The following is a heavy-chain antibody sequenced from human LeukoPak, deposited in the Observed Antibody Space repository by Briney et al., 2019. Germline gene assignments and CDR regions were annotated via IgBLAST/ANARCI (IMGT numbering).Heavy chain of an antibody. Sequence: GGSLRLSCAASGFTFSSYSMNWVRLAPGKGLEWVSSISSSSSYIYYADSVKGRFTISRDNAKNSLYLQMNSLRAEDTAVYYYARDHGGYCSGGSCRNWYFDLWGRGTLVTVSS. CDR3: ARDHGGYCSGGSCRNWYFDL. CDR2: ISSSSSYI. V-gene: IGHV3-21*01. CDR1: GFTFSSYS. D-gene: IGHD2-15*01. J-gene: IGHJ2*01.